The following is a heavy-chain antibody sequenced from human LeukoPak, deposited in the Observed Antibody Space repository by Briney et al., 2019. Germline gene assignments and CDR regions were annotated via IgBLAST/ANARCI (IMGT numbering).Heavy chain of an antibody. Sequence: GGSLRLSCAASGFTFSSYAMSWVRQAPGKGLEWVSAISGSGGSTYYADSVKGRFTISRDNSKNTLYLQMNSLRAEDTVVYYCAKDLRLLWFGELGNFDYWGQGTLVTVSS. CDR3: AKDLRLLWFGELGNFDY. CDR2: ISGSGGST. V-gene: IGHV3-23*01. J-gene: IGHJ4*02. CDR1: GFTFSSYA. D-gene: IGHD3-10*01.